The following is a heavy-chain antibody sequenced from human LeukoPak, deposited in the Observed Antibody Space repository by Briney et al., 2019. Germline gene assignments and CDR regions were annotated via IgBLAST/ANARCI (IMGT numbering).Heavy chain of an antibody. Sequence: ASVKVSCKASGYTFTSYDINWVRQATGQGLEWMGWMNPNSGNTGYAQKFQGRVTITRNTSISTAYMELSSLRSEDTAVYYCARSSTVGGTRTPVSYWGQGTLVTVSS. CDR1: GYTFTSYD. D-gene: IGHD2-15*01. CDR3: ARSSTVGGTRTPVSY. V-gene: IGHV1-8*03. CDR2: MNPNSGNT. J-gene: IGHJ4*02.